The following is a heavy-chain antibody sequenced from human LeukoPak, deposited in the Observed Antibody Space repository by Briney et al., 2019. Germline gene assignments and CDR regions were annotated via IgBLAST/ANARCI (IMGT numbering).Heavy chain of an antibody. CDR3: ARDLLGTLVRGPIDY. D-gene: IGHD3-10*01. Sequence: GGSLRLSCSASGFTFSTYARHWVRQAPGKGLEWVSSISTSSSYIYYADSVKGRFTISRDNAKNSLYLQMNSLRAEDTAVYYCARDLLGTLVRGPIDYWGQGTLVTASS. V-gene: IGHV3-21*01. CDR1: GFTFSTYA. CDR2: ISTSSSYI. J-gene: IGHJ4*02.